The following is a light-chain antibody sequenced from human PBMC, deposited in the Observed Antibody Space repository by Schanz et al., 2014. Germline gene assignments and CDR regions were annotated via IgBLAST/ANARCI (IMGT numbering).Light chain of an antibody. V-gene: IGLV1-40*01. CDR3: SSYAGSNNPVV. CDR1: SSNIGAGHD. CDR2: GNS. J-gene: IGLJ2*01. Sequence: QSVLTQPPSVSGAPGQRVTISCTGSSSNIGAGHDVHWYQQLPGTAPKLLIYGNSNRPSGVPDRFSGSKSGTSASLAITGLHAEDEADYYCSSYAGSNNPVVFGGGTKVTVL.